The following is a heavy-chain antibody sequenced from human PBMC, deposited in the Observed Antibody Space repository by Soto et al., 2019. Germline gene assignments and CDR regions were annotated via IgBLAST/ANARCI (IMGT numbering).Heavy chain of an antibody. J-gene: IGHJ6*03. V-gene: IGHV3-9*01. CDR3: ATVAVTGPLFYYYYIDV. CDR1: GFTFGDYA. CDR2: ISWNSVTL. D-gene: IGHD2-15*01. Sequence: EVQLVESGGGLVQPGRTLRLSCAASGFTFGDYAMHWVRQAPGKGLDWVSSISWNSVTLAYADSVKGRFTISRDNAQSSLSLQLKTLTPDDTGVYYCATVAVTGPLFYYYYIDVWGQGATVTVSS.